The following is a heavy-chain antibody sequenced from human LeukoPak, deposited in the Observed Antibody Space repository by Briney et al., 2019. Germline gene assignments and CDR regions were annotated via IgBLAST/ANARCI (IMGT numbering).Heavy chain of an antibody. J-gene: IGHJ3*02. CDR1: GFTFSSYA. CDR2: ISSNGGST. Sequence: GGSLRLSCSASGFTFSSYAMHWVRQAPGKGLEYVSAISSNGGSTYYADSVKGRFTISRDNSKNTLYLQMISLRAEDTAVYYCVQAPTTRWLPFGVAFDIWGQGTMVTVSS. CDR3: VQAPTTRWLPFGVAFDI. D-gene: IGHD5-24*01. V-gene: IGHV3-64D*06.